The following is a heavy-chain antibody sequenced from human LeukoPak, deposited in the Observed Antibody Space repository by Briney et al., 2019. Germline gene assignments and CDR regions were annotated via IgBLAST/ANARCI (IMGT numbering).Heavy chain of an antibody. CDR3: ARQRNGGSGWYSLYFDY. Sequence: SETLSLTCTVSGGSTSSSSYYWGWIRQPPGKGLERIGSIYYSGTTYYNPSLKSRVTISVDTSKNQFSLKLNSVTAADTAVYYCARQRNGGSGWYSLYFDYWGQGTLVTVSS. CDR2: IYYSGTT. J-gene: IGHJ4*02. V-gene: IGHV4-39*01. CDR1: GGSTSSSSYY. D-gene: IGHD6-19*01.